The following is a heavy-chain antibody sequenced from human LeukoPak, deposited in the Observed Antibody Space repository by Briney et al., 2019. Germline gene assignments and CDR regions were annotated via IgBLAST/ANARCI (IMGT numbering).Heavy chain of an antibody. CDR3: ARDSGIAVAGTAANDAFDI. CDR2: IKQEGSEK. J-gene: IGHJ3*02. Sequence: GGSLRLSCAASGFTFSSYWMSWVRQAPGKGLEWVANIKQEGSEKYYVDSVKGRFTISRDNAKNSLYLQMNSLRAEDTAVYYCARDSGIAVAGTAANDAFDIWGQGIMVTVSS. CDR1: GFTFSSYW. V-gene: IGHV3-7*01. D-gene: IGHD6-19*01.